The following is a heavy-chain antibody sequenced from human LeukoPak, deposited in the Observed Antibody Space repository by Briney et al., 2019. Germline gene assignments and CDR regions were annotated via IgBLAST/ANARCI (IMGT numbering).Heavy chain of an antibody. J-gene: IGHJ4*02. CDR3: ARDQGIGTSDFDY. Sequence: GGSLRLSCAASGFAFSPYIMNWVHQAPGKGLEWVSSISGSGSYIYYADSVKGRFTIYRDNAKNSLYLQMNSLRAEDTAVYYCARDQGIGTSDFDYWGQGTLVTVSS. CDR1: GFAFSPYI. V-gene: IGHV3-21*01. CDR2: ISGSGSYI. D-gene: IGHD1-7*01.